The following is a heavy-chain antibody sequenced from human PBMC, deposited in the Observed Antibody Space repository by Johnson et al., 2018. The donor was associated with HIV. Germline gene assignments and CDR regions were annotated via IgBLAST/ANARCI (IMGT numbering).Heavy chain of an antibody. J-gene: IGHJ3*02. CDR1: GFTVSTNY. D-gene: IGHD5-18*01. Sequence: VQLVESGGGLVQPGGSLRLSCASGFTVSTNYMSWVRQAPGKGLEWVSVISSGDTTYYADSVKGRFTISRDNSKNTLYLQMNSLRAEDTAVYYCARAYSYGAFDIWGLGTMVTVSS. CDR3: ARAYSYGAFDI. V-gene: IGHV3-66*01. CDR2: ISSGDTT.